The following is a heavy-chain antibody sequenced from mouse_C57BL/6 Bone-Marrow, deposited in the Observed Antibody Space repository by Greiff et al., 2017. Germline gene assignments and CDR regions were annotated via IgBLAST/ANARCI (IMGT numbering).Heavy chain of an antibody. D-gene: IGHD2-4*01. CDR2: IHPNSGST. J-gene: IGHJ3*01. CDR3: AREPFYDYDPAWFAY. CDR1: GYTFTSYW. V-gene: IGHV1-64*01. Sequence: VQLQQSGAELVKPGASVKLSCKASGYTFTSYWMHWVKQRPGQGLEWIGMIHPNSGSTNYNEKFKSKATLTVDKSSSTAYMQLSSLTSEDSAVYYCAREPFYDYDPAWFAYWGQGTLVTVSA.